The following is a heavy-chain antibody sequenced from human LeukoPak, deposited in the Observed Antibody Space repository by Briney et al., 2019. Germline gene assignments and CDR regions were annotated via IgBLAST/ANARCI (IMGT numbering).Heavy chain of an antibody. J-gene: IGHJ4*02. Sequence: SETLSLTCAVYGGSFSGYYWSWIRQPPGKGLEWIGEINHSGSTNYNPSLKSRVTISVDTSKNQFSQKLSSVTAADTAVYYCARVRSSSSGLDYWGQGTLVTVSS. V-gene: IGHV4-34*01. CDR3: ARVRSSSSGLDY. CDR2: INHSGST. CDR1: GGSFSGYY. D-gene: IGHD6-6*01.